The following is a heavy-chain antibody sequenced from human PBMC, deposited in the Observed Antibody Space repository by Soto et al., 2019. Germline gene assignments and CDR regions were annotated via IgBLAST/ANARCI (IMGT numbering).Heavy chain of an antibody. CDR1: GFTVSTYA. V-gene: IGHV3-23*01. J-gene: IGHJ4*02. CDR3: AKDLFPTSGQRFFFES. D-gene: IGHD2-21*01. CDR2: ILHDETP. Sequence: EVKLLQSGGGLVQPGGSLRLSCAASGFTVSTYAMTWVRQAPGRGLEWVSTILHDETPFYTDSVKGRFTISRDNVRGTLYLQMNGLRVEDAALYFCAKDLFPTSGQRFFFESWGQGSLVTVSS.